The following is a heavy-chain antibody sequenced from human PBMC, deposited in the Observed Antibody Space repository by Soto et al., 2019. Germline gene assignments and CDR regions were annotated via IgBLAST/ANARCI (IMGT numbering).Heavy chain of an antibody. CDR2: ISYDGSNK. V-gene: IGHV3-30*18. Sequence: GGSLRLSCAASGFTFSSYGMHWVRQAPGKGLEWVAVISYDGSNKYYADSVKGRFTISRDNSKNTLYLQMNSLRAEDTAVYYCANFYGDYDGYYYRMDVWGQGSTVPVSS. D-gene: IGHD4-17*01. J-gene: IGHJ6*02. CDR1: GFTFSSYG. CDR3: ANFYGDYDGYYYRMDV.